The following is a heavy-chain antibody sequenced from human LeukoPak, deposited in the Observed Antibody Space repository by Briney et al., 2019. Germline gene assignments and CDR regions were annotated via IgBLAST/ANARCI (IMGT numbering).Heavy chain of an antibody. CDR2: ISGSGDST. CDR3: AKSFRSTSLDY. D-gene: IGHD2-2*01. J-gene: IGHJ4*02. V-gene: IGHV3-23*01. CDR1: GFTFSSYD. Sequence: GGSLRLSCAASGFTFSSYDVHWVRQAPGKGLEWVSAISGSGDSTYYADSVKGRFTISRDNSRNTLYLQMNSLRAGDTAVYYCAKSFRSTSLDYWGQGTLVTVSS.